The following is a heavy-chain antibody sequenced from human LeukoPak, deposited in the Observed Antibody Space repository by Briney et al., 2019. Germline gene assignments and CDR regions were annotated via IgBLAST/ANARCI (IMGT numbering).Heavy chain of an antibody. CDR1: GFTFSSYA. V-gene: IGHV3-30-3*01. CDR3: ARAVFVVVPALDY. D-gene: IGHD2-2*01. Sequence: GRSLRLSCAASGFTFSSYAMHWVRQAPGKRLEWVAVISYDGSNKYYADSVKGRFTISRDNSKNTLYLQMNSLRAKDTAVYYCARAVFVVVPALDYWGQGTLVTVSS. J-gene: IGHJ4*02. CDR2: ISYDGSNK.